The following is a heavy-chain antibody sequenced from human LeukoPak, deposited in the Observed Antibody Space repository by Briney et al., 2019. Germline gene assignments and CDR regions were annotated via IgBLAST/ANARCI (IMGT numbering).Heavy chain of an antibody. CDR2: IYPGDSDT. V-gene: IGHV5-51*01. Sequence: GESLKISCKGSGYSFTTYWIGWVRQMPGKGLEWMGIIYPGDSDTRYSPSFQGQVTISADKSISTAYLQWSSLKASDSAIYCCARHRDAVAPTRDSFDIWGQGTMVTVSS. D-gene: IGHD2-15*01. CDR1: GYSFTTYW. J-gene: IGHJ3*02. CDR3: ARHRDAVAPTRDSFDI.